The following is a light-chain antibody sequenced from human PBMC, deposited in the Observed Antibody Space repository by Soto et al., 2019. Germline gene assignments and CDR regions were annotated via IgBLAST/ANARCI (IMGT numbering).Light chain of an antibody. CDR2: GAS. J-gene: IGKJ5*01. CDR3: QQYNNGPPLT. V-gene: IGKV3-15*01. CDR1: QSVSSN. Sequence: EIVMPQSPATLSVSPGDRATLSCRASQSVSSNLAWYQQKPGQAPRLLIYGASTRATGIPARFSGSGSGTEFTLTISSLQSEDFAGYYCQQYNNGPPLTFGQGTRLEI.